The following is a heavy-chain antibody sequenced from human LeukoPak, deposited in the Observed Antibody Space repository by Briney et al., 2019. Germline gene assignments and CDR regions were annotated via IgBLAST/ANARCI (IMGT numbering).Heavy chain of an antibody. CDR2: IYYSGST. J-gene: IGHJ4*02. CDR1: GGSISSSSYY. V-gene: IGHV4-39*01. Sequence: SETLSLTCTVSGGSISSSSYYWVWMRQPPGKELEGIGSIYYSGSTYYNPSLKSRLTIHVDTSKNPFSLTLSSVTAADTAVYYCARIRTPGDFDYWGQGTLVTVSS. D-gene: IGHD4-17*01. CDR3: ARIRTPGDFDY.